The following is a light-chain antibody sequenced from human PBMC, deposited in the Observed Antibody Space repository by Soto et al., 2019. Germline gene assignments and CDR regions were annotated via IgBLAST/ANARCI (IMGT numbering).Light chain of an antibody. CDR2: WAS. V-gene: IGKV4-1*01. J-gene: IGKJ1*01. CDR1: QSVLYSSNTKNY. Sequence: DIVMTQSPDSLAVSLGERATINCKSSQSVLYSSNTKNYLAWYQQKPGQPPKLLIYWASTRESGVPDRFSGSGSGTDFTLTIISLQAEDVAVYYCQQYYSTRTFGQGTKVEIK. CDR3: QQYYSTRT.